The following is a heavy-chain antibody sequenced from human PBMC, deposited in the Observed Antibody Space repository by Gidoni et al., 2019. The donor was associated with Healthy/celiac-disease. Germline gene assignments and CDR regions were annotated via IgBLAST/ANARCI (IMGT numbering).Heavy chain of an antibody. Sequence: EVQLVESGGGLVQPGGSLRLSCAASGFTFSSYSMNWVGQAPGKGLEWVAYISSSSSTIYYADSVKGRFTISRDNAKNSLYLQMNSLRDEDTAVYYCAPQITICGVASDGCDYGGQGTRVTVSS. CDR3: APQITICGVASDGCDY. V-gene: IGHV3-48*02. CDR1: GFTFSSYS. D-gene: IGHD3-3*01. J-gene: IGHJ4*02. CDR2: ISSSSSTI.